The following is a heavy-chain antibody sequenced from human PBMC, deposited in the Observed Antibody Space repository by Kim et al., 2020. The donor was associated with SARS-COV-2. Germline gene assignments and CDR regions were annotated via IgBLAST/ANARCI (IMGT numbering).Heavy chain of an antibody. V-gene: IGHV3-21*01. Sequence: GGSLRLSCMGSGFTFKNYSINWVRQAPGRGLEWVSSFSRSGDYIYYADSVKGRFTVSRDNTTNSLYLQMNRLRAEDTAVYYCAREHSSPYYFFYGMDVWG. D-gene: IGHD3-22*01. CDR2: FSRSGDYI. J-gene: IGHJ6*01. CDR3: AREHSSPYYFFYGMDV. CDR1: GFTFKNYS.